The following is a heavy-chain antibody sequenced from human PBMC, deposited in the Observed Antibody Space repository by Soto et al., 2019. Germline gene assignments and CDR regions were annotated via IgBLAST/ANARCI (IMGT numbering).Heavy chain of an antibody. J-gene: IGHJ4*02. V-gene: IGHV4-39*01. CDR2: IYHSGRT. CDR1: GESISSSSYY. D-gene: IGHD2-21*02. Sequence: PSETLSLTCIVSGESISSSSYYWGWIRQPPGKGLEWIGSIYHSGRTYYNPSLKSRVSISIDTSKNQFSLKLSSVTAADTALYYCARQRTTVVTQAYVDYWGQGALVTVSS. CDR3: ARQRTTVVTQAYVDY.